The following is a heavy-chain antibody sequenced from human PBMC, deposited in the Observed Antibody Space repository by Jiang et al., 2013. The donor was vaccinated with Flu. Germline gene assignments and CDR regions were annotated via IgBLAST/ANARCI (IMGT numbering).Heavy chain of an antibody. CDR2: IFYRGST. Sequence: SGSGLVKPSETLSLSCTVSGGSITSYYWTWIRQPPGKGLEWIGYIFYRGSTNYNPSLKSRVTISVDTSKNQFSLKLSSVTAADTAVYYCARDYYYDSSGYSYYGLDVVGPRGPRSPSP. J-gene: IGHJ6*02. CDR3: ARDYYYDSSGYSYYGLDV. V-gene: IGHV4-59*01. CDR1: GGSITSYY. D-gene: IGHD3-22*01.